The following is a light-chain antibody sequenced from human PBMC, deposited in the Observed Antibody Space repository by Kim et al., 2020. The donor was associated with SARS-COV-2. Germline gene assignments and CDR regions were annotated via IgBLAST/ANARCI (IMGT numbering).Light chain of an antibody. CDR3: GTWDSSLRTTV. J-gene: IGLJ2*01. CDR2: DND. V-gene: IGLV1-51*01. Sequence: GQRVTISCSGSTSNIGKNFVAWYQQLPGTAPKLLIYDNDQRPSGIPDRFSGSKSGTSATLGITGLQTGDEGDYSCGTWDSSLRTTVFGGGTQLTV. CDR1: TSNIGKNF.